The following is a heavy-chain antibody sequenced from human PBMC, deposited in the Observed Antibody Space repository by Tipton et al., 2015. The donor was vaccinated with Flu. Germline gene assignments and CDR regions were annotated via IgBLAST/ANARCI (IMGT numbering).Heavy chain of an antibody. CDR2: VHYSGST. J-gene: IGHJ1*01. Sequence: TLSLTCTVSGGSISSSSYHWGWIRQPPGMGLEWIGSVHYSGSTYQNPSLESRVTISVDTSKNQFSLKLSSVTAADTAVYYCANEKDSSGSEYFQHWGQGTLVTVSS. CDR1: GGSISSSSYH. V-gene: IGHV4-39*07. CDR3: ANEKDSSGSEYFQH. D-gene: IGHD6-19*01.